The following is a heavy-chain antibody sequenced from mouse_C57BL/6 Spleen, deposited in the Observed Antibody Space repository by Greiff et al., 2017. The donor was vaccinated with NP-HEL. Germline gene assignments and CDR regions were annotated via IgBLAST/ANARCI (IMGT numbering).Heavy chain of an antibody. D-gene: IGHD2-1*01. Sequence: VQLQESGPALVKPGASVKISCKASGYAFSSSWMNWVKQRPGKGLEWIGRIYPGDGDTNYNGKFKGKATLTADKSSSTAYMQLSSLTSEDSAVYFCAREIYYGNYYYAMDYWGQGTSVTVSS. CDR3: AREIYYGNYYYAMDY. V-gene: IGHV1-82*01. CDR2: IYPGDGDT. J-gene: IGHJ4*01. CDR1: GYAFSSSW.